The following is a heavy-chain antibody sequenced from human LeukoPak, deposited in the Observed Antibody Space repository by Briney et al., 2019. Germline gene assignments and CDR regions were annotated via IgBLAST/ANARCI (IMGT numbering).Heavy chain of an antibody. J-gene: IGHJ4*02. CDR2: INWSGGST. CDR1: GFAFDEHG. CDR3: ARAPITSPFYFDY. D-gene: IGHD2-2*01. V-gene: IGHV3-20*04. Sequence: GSLRLSCTASGFAFDEHGMSWVRQVPGKGLEWVSGINWSGGSTGYADPLRGRFTISRDNAKNSLYLQMDSLRAEDTALYYCARAPITSPFYFDYWAREPWSPSPQ.